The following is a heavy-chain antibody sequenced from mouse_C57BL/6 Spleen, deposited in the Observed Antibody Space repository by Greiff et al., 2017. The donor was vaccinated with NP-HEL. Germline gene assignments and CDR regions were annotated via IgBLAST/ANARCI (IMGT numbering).Heavy chain of an antibody. D-gene: IGHD2-5*01. CDR2: INPNNGGT. Sequence: EVQLQQSGPELVKPGASVKISCKASGYTFTDYYMNWVKQSHGKSLEWIGDINPNNGGTSYNQKFKGKATLTVDKSSSTAYMELRSLTSEDSAVYYCARRGPTIVTNWDWFAYWGQGTLVTVSA. V-gene: IGHV1-26*01. CDR3: ARRGPTIVTNWDWFAY. J-gene: IGHJ3*01. CDR1: GYTFTDYY.